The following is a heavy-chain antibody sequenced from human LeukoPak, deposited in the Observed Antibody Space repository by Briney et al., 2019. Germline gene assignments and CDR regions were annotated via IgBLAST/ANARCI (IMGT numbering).Heavy chain of an antibody. D-gene: IGHD4-11*01. CDR2: ISSSSSYI. V-gene: IGHV3-21*01. Sequence: PGGSLRLSCAASGFTFSSYSMNWVRQAPGKGLEWVSSISSSSSYIYYADSVKGRFAISRDNAKNSLYLQMNSLRAEDTAVYYCSRLQHNWFDPWGQGTLVTVSS. CDR1: GFTFSSYS. J-gene: IGHJ5*02. CDR3: SRLQHNWFDP.